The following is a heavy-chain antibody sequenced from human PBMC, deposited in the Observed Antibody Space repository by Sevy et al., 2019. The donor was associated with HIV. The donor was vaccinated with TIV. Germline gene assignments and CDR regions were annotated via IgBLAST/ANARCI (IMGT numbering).Heavy chain of an antibody. Sequence: GGSLRLSCAVSGFNFNIYXXXXXXQAPGKGLEWVSTLSFGCGKINYADSVKGRFIISRDDSKNTLYLQMNSLRAEDTAVYFCAREGCTRPHDYWGQGTLVTVSS. J-gene: IGHJ4*02. D-gene: IGHD2-8*01. V-gene: IGHV3-23*01. CDR3: AREGCTRPHDY. CDR2: LSFGCGKI. CDR1: GFNFNIYX.